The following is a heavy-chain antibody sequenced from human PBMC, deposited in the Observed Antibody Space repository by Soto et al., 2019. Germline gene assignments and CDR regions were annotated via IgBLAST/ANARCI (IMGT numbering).Heavy chain of an antibody. CDR2: IDGAAATT. V-gene: IGHV3-74*01. CDR1: GFTFNNKW. CDR3: ARSRDGYSFYFYYGMDG. J-gene: IGHJ6*02. D-gene: IGHD4-4*01. Sequence: GESLKISCTASGFTFNNKWMHWVRQAPGKGLVWLSRIDGAAATTNYADSVKGRFTISRDNSKNTLYLQMNSLRAEDTAVYYCARSRDGYSFYFYYGMDGWGQGTTVTVSS.